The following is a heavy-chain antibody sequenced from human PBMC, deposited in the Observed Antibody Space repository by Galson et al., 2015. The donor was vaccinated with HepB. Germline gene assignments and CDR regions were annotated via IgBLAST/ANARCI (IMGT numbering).Heavy chain of an antibody. CDR1: GFTFSSYA. Sequence: SLRLSCAASGFTFSSYAMHWVRQAPGKGLEWVAVISYDGTNKYYAESVKGRFTISRNNSKNTLYLQMNSLSAEDTSVYFCASLSVKIFGPFDIWGQGTMVIVSP. CDR3: ASLSVKIFGPFDI. CDR2: ISYDGTNK. V-gene: IGHV3-30-3*01. J-gene: IGHJ3*02. D-gene: IGHD2-15*01.